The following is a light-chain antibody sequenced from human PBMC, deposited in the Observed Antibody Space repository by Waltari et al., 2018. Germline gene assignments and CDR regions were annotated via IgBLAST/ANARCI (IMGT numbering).Light chain of an antibody. V-gene: IGLV2-14*03. J-gene: IGLJ2*01. Sequence: QPALTQPASVSGSPGRSLSISCSGTNIDVGGYNLVSWYQQHPGKAPNLLSFAVANRPSGVCPRVSGSKSGNMASLTISALRADDEALYFCSSYTSMNTVVFGGGTSLTGL. CDR1: NIDVGGYNL. CDR2: AVA. CDR3: SSYTSMNTVV.